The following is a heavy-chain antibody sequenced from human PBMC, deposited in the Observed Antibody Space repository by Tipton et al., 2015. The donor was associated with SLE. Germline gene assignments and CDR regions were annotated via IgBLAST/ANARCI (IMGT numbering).Heavy chain of an antibody. CDR1: GGSLSGHY. D-gene: IGHD3-3*01. Sequence: TLSLTCAVYGGSLSGHYWSWIRQPPGKGLEWIGEINHRGSTNYNPSLKSRLTISVDTSKNQFSLKLSSVTAADTAVYYCARTWDYDFWSGYYMRYYYYGMDVWGQGTTVTVSS. J-gene: IGHJ6*02. CDR2: INHRGST. V-gene: IGHV4-34*01. CDR3: ARTWDYDFWSGYYMRYYYYGMDV.